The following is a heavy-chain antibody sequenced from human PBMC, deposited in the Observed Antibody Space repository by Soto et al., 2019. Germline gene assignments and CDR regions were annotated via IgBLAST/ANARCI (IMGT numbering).Heavy chain of an antibody. D-gene: IGHD5-12*01. J-gene: IGHJ4*02. CDR1: GFIFSPYW. CDR2: INSDGTIT. V-gene: IGHV3-74*01. CDR3: ARATGYNTPPDY. Sequence: PGGSLRLSCAASGFIFSPYWIDWVRQAPGRGLVWVSRINSDGTITDYADSVKGRFTISRDNAKNTVYLQMNSLRAEDTAVYYCARATGYNTPPDYWGQGILVTVSS.